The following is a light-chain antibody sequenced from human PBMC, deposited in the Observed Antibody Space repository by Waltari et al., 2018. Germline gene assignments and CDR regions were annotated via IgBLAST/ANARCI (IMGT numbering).Light chain of an antibody. CDR2: EVS. CDR1: SSDVGGYNY. J-gene: IGLJ3*02. Sequence: QSALTQPASVSGSPGQSITISCTGTSSDVGGYNYVSWYQQHPGKAPKLMIYEVSNRPSGVSNRFSGSKSGNTASLIISGLQAEDEADYYCSSYTSSDWVFGGGTKLTVL. CDR3: SSYTSSDWV. V-gene: IGLV2-14*01.